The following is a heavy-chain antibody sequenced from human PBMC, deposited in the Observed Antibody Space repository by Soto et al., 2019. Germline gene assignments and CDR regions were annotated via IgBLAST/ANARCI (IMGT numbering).Heavy chain of an antibody. D-gene: IGHD6-6*01. CDR2: INAGNGNT. J-gene: IGHJ4*02. V-gene: IGHV1-3*01. CDR3: AKRSSSSTFDY. CDR1: GYTFTSYA. Sequence: ASVKVSCKASGYTFTSYAMHWVRQAPGQRLEWMGWINAGNGNTKYSQKFQGRVTITRDTSATTAYMELSSLRSEDTAVYYCAKRSSSSTFDYWGQGTLVTVSS.